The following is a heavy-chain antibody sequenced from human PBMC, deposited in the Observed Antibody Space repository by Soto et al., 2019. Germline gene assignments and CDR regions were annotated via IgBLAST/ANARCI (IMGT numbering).Heavy chain of an antibody. V-gene: IGHV1-3*01. CDR1: GITFSSYA. CDR2: INAGNGDT. J-gene: IGHJ5*02. Sequence: QVQLVQSGAEVKKPGASVKVSCKASGITFSSYAVHWVRQAPGQRLEWIGWINAGNGDTRYSQIFQGRVTLTRDTSASTVYLDLSSLRSEDTAIYYCARAISGYVTWGQGTLVTVSS. CDR3: ARAISGYVT. D-gene: IGHD5-12*01.